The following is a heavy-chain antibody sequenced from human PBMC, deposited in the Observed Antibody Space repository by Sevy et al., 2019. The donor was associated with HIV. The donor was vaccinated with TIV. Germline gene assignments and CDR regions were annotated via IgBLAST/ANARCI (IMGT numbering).Heavy chain of an antibody. J-gene: IGHJ3*02. CDR2: ISSSSNYI. D-gene: IGHD3-10*01. CDR3: ARPYGSGSWEAFDI. Sequence: GALRLSCAASGFTFSTYTMNWVRQAPGKGLEWVSSISSSSNYIYYAYSVKGRFTISRDNAKNSLYLQMNSLRAEDTAVYYCARPYGSGSWEAFDIWGQGTMVTVSS. CDR1: GFTFSTYT. V-gene: IGHV3-21*01.